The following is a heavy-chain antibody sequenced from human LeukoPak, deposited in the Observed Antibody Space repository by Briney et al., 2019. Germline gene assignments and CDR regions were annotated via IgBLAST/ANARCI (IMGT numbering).Heavy chain of an antibody. V-gene: IGHV3-74*01. D-gene: IGHD2-2*01. J-gene: IGHJ3*02. CDR3: ARDYAPESFDI. CDR1: GFTFSSYG. Sequence: GGSLRLSCAASGFTFSSYGMHWVRQAPGKGLVWVSRINTDGSDTNYADSVKGRFAISRDNAKNTLYLQMNSLRAEDTAVYYCARDYAPESFDIWGQGTMVTVSS. CDR2: INTDGSDT.